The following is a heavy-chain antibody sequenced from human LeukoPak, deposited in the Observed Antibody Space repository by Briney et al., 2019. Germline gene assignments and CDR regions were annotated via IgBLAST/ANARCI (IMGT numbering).Heavy chain of an antibody. D-gene: IGHD2-15*01. V-gene: IGHV3-23*01. CDR3: AKNPFLGYCSGGSCLGY. CDR2: ISGSGGST. J-gene: IGHJ4*02. Sequence: GGSLRLSCAASGFTFSSYAMSWVRQAPGKGLEWVSAISGSGGSTYYADSVKGRFTISRDNSKNTLYLQMNSLRAEDRAVYYCAKNPFLGYCSGGSCLGYWGQGTLVTVSS. CDR1: GFTFSSYA.